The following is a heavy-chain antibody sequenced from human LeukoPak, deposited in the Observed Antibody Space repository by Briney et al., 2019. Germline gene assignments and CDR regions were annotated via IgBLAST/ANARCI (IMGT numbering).Heavy chain of an antibody. D-gene: IGHD6-13*01. Sequence: GASVKVSCKASGYTFTGYYMHWVRQAPGQGLEWMGWINPNSGGTNYAQKFQGRVTMTRDTSISTAYMELSRLRSDDTAVYYCARDYWSSSWPNAFDIWGQGTMVTVSS. J-gene: IGHJ3*02. V-gene: IGHV1-2*02. CDR2: INPNSGGT. CDR3: ARDYWSSSWPNAFDI. CDR1: GYTFTGYY.